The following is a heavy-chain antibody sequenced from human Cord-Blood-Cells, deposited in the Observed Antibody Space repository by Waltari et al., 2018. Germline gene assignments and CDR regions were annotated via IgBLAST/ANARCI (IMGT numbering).Heavy chain of an antibody. Sequence: EVQLVESGGGLVQPGGSLTLSCAASGFTFRGSAMPWVRQASGKGLEWVGRIRSKANSYATAYAASVKGRFTISRDDSKNTAYLQMNSLKTEDTAVYYCTRHVSSSDYYYYYMDVWGKGTTVTVSS. V-gene: IGHV3-73*02. CDR1: GFTFRGSA. CDR2: IRSKANSYAT. J-gene: IGHJ6*03. CDR3: TRHVSSSDYYYYYMDV.